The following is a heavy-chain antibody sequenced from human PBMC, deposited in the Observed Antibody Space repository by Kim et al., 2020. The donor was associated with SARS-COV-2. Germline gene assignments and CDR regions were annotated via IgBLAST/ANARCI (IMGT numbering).Heavy chain of an antibody. CDR1: GFTFSSYS. Sequence: GGSLRLSCAASGFTFSSYSMNWVHQAPGKGLEWVSSISSSSSYIYYADSVKGRFTISRDNAKNSLYLQMNSLRAEDTAVYYCAGHYDYGDHPFGYWGQGTLVTFSS. CDR3: AGHYDYGDHPFGY. D-gene: IGHD4-17*01. V-gene: IGHV3-21*01. J-gene: IGHJ4*02. CDR2: ISSSSSYI.